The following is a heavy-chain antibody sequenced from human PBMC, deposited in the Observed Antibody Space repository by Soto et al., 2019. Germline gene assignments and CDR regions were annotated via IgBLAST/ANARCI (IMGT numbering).Heavy chain of an antibody. CDR2: IYSGGYT. CDR3: ATVGGGGGY. CDR1: GFTVSNNH. Sequence: EVQLVESGGGLIQPGGSLRLSCAVSGFTVSNNHMSWVRQAPGKGLEGVSVIYSGGYTAYGDSVKGRFTISRDNSKNNQYLQKKGLRAEDTPVYYWATVGGGGGYWGQGTLVTVSS. D-gene: IGHD3-16*01. J-gene: IGHJ4*02. V-gene: IGHV3-53*01.